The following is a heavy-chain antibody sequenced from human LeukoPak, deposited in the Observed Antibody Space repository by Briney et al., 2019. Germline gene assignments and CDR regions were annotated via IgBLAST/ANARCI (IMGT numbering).Heavy chain of an antibody. CDR3: TRAVAADDFSPGY. V-gene: IGHV3-21*01. CDR2: ISSTSRYI. CDR1: GFTFSSYS. D-gene: IGHD3/OR15-3a*01. J-gene: IGHJ4*02. Sequence: TGGSLRLSCAASGFTFSSYSMNWVRQAPGKGLEWVSCISSTSRYIYYADSVKGRFTISRDNAKNSVYLQMNSLRAEDTAVYYCTRAVAADDFSPGYWGQGTLVTVSS.